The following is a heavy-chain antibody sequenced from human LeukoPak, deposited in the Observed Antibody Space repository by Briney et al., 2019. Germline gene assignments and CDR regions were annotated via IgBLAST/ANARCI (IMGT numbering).Heavy chain of an antibody. J-gene: IGHJ4*02. Sequence: GRSLRLSCAASGFTFSSYAMHWVRQAPGKGLEWVAVISYDGSSKYYADSVKGRFTISRDNSKNTLYLQMNSLRAEDTAVYYCARSSLPMQQLVQTDYWGQGTLVTVSS. D-gene: IGHD6-13*01. CDR2: ISYDGSSK. CDR3: ARSSLPMQQLVQTDY. CDR1: GFTFSSYA. V-gene: IGHV3-30*04.